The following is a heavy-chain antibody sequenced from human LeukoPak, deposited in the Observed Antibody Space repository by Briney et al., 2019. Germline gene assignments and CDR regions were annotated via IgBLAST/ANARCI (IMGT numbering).Heavy chain of an antibody. CDR1: GYTFTGYY. CDR3: ARVLERHFDY. V-gene: IGHV1-2*02. Sequence: ASVKVSCKASGYTFTGYYIHWVRQAPGQWLEWMGWINPNSGGTNYAQKLQGRVTMTRDTSISTAYMELSRLRSDDTAVYYCARVLERHFDYWGQGTLVTVSS. CDR2: INPNSGGT. J-gene: IGHJ4*02. D-gene: IGHD1-1*01.